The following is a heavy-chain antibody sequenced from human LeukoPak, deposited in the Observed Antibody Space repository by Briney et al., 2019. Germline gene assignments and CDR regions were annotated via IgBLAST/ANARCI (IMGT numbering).Heavy chain of an antibody. J-gene: IGHJ1*01. Sequence: PGGSLRLSCVASGISITNYWMSWVRQAPGRGLEWVSNINRDGNDRRYMDPVKGRFTISRDNAKNSLYLQMNCLRAEDTAVYYCASAHFDWLFGGQGALVTVSS. CDR2: INRDGNDR. CDR3: ASAHFDWLF. CDR1: GISITNYW. V-gene: IGHV3-7*01. D-gene: IGHD3-9*01.